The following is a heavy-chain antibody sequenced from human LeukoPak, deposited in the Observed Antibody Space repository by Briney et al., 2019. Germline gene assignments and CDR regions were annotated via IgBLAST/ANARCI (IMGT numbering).Heavy chain of an antibody. CDR2: IYYSGST. CDR1: GGSISSYY. Sequence: SETLSLTCTVSGGSISSYYWSWVRQPPGKGLEWIGYIYYSGSTNYNPSLTSRVTISVDTSKNQFSLKLSSVTAADTAVYYCVRSGYYNPFNYYYGMDVWGQGTTVTVSS. CDR3: VRSGYYNPFNYYYGMDV. V-gene: IGHV4-59*01. J-gene: IGHJ6*02. D-gene: IGHD3-3*01.